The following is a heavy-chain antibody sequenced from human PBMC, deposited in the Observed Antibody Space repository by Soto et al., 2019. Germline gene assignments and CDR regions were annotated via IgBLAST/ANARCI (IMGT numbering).Heavy chain of an antibody. CDR2: ISAYNGNT. CDR1: GYTFTSYG. Sequence: ASVKVSCKASGYTFTSYGISWVRPAPGQGLEWMGWISAYNGNTNYAQKLQGRVTMTTDTSTSTAYMELRSLRSDDTAVYYCARVVRYCSGGSSYSFAFDIWGQGTMVTVSS. CDR3: ARVVRYCSGGSSYSFAFDI. V-gene: IGHV1-18*01. D-gene: IGHD2-15*01. J-gene: IGHJ3*02.